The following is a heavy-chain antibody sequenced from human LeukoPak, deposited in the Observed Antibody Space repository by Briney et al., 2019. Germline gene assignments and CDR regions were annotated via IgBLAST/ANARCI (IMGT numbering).Heavy chain of an antibody. V-gene: IGHV3-23*01. CDR1: GFTFSSYA. J-gene: IGHJ4*02. D-gene: IGHD4-17*01. CDR3: AKDQYATGTTMAY. CDR2: ISGSGGST. Sequence: GGSLRLSCAASGFTFSSYAMSWVRQAPGKGLEWVSAISGSGGSTYYADSVKGRFTISRDNSKNTLYLQMNNLRAEDTAVYYCAKDQYATGTTMAYWGQGTLVTVSS.